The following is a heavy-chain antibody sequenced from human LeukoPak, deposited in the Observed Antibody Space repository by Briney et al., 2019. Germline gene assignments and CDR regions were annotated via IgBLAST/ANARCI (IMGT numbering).Heavy chain of an antibody. Sequence: SETLSLTCTVSGGSISSSSYYWGWIRQPPGKGLEWIGEINHSGSTNYNPSLKSRVTISVDTSKNQFSLKLSSVTAADTAVYYCAGETYYDSSGYYPGRAFDIWGQGTMVTVSS. D-gene: IGHD3-22*01. CDR2: INHSGST. CDR3: AGETYYDSSGYYPGRAFDI. V-gene: IGHV4-39*07. CDR1: GGSISSSSYY. J-gene: IGHJ3*02.